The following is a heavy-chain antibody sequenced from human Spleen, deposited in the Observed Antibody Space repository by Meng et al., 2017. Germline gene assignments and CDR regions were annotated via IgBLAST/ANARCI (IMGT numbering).Heavy chain of an antibody. CDR3: ARFDISTAGRGDY. CDR2: IFHSGST. J-gene: IGHJ4*02. CDR1: CGSIRSVVG. Sequence: RQESVPGVVRRPGTLSITCAVSCGSIRSVVGWSWGSQPPGKGLEWIGEIFHSGSTSYNLSLKSRVTISVDKSKNQFSLLVSSVTAADTATYYCARFDISTAGRGDYWGQGTLVTVSS. D-gene: IGHD3-10*01. V-gene: IGHV4-4*03.